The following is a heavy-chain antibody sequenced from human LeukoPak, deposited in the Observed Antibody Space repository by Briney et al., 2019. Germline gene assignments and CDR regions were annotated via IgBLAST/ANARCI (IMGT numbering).Heavy chain of an antibody. J-gene: IGHJ5*02. CDR2: IYTSGST. CDR3: ARGGIKLDP. V-gene: IGHV4-61*02. D-gene: IGHD3-16*01. Sequence: KPSETLSLTCAVSGGSISSGGYSWSWIRQPAGKGLEWIGRIYTSGSTNYNPSLKSRVTISVDTSKNQFSLKLSPVTAADTAVCYCARGGIKLDPWGQGTLVTVSS. CDR1: GGSISSGGYS.